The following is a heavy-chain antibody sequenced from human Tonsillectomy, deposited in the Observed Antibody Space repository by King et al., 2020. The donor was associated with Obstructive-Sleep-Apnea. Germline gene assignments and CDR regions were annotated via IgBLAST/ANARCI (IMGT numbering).Heavy chain of an antibody. J-gene: IGHJ4*02. Sequence: VQLVESGGGLVQPGGSLRLSCAASGFTFSSYAMDWVRQAPGKGLEWVSAISASGTSTYYADSVKGRFSISRDNSENMLYLQMNSLRAEDTAIYYCAKEGEGSGWQYFVYWGQGTLVTVSS. D-gene: IGHD6-19*01. V-gene: IGHV3-23*04. CDR3: AKEGEGSGWQYFVY. CDR1: GFTFSSYA. CDR2: ISASGTST.